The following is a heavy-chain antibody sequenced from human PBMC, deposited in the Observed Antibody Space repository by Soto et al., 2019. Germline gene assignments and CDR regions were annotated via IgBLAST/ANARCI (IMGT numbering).Heavy chain of an antibody. CDR1: GFTFSDYY. CDR3: ARGRGAAADYFDF. Sequence: QVQLVESGGGLVKPGGSLRLSCAVSGFTFSDYYMTWIRQAPGKGREWVSYISSSTSHTNYADTVKGRFTTSRDNAKNSLFLQMNSLRAEDTAVYYCARGRGAAADYFDFWGQGTLVTVSS. CDR2: ISSSTSHT. J-gene: IGHJ4*02. D-gene: IGHD6-13*01. V-gene: IGHV3-11*05.